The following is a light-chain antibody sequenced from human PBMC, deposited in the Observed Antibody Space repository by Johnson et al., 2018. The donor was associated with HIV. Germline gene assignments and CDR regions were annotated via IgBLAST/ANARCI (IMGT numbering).Light chain of an antibody. J-gene: IGLJ1*01. V-gene: IGLV1-51*01. CDR2: DND. Sequence: QSVLTQPPSVSAAPGQKVTISCSGTSSNIGNNYVSWYQQLPGLAPKLLIYDNDKRPSGIPERFSASKSGTSAPLDISGLPTGDEADYYCGIWDSGLSAYVFGTGTKVTVL. CDR3: GIWDSGLSAYV. CDR1: SSNIGNNY.